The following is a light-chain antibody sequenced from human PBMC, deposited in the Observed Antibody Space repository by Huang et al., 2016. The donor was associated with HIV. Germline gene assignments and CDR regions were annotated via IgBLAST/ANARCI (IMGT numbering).Light chain of an antibody. CDR3: HQHSSWPGT. CDR1: QSVGSY. V-gene: IGKV3-11*01. Sequence: DIVLTQSPATLSLSPGERATLSCRAGQSVGSYLAWYQQTPGHAPRLLVSDASHRATCIPARFSGSGSGTDFTRTISSRVPEDFAVYYGHQHSSWPGTFGQGTRVEIK. CDR2: DAS. J-gene: IGKJ1*01.